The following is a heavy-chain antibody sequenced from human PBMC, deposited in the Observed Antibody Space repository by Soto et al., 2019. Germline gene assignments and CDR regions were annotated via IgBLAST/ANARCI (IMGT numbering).Heavy chain of an antibody. J-gene: IGHJ4*02. CDR2: ISGSGGST. V-gene: IGHV3-23*01. Sequence: SLRLSCAASGFPFSSYAMSWVRQAPGKGLEWVPAISGSGGSTYYADSVKGRFTISRDNSKNTLYLQMNSLRAEDTAVYYCAKGGYSNFRYYFDYWGQGTLVTVSS. CDR1: GFPFSSYA. CDR3: AKGGYSNFRYYFDY. D-gene: IGHD4-4*01.